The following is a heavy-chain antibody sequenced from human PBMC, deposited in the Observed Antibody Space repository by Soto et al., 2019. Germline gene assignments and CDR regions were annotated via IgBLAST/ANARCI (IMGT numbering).Heavy chain of an antibody. Sequence: ASVKVSCKASGYTFTGYYMHWVRQAPGQGLEWMGWINPNSGGTNYAQKFQGWVTMTRDTSISTVYMELSRLRSDDTAVYYCARDNSANWNHDAFDIWGQGTMVTVSS. J-gene: IGHJ3*02. CDR2: INPNSGGT. CDR1: GYTFTGYY. CDR3: ARDNSANWNHDAFDI. D-gene: IGHD1-1*01. V-gene: IGHV1-2*04.